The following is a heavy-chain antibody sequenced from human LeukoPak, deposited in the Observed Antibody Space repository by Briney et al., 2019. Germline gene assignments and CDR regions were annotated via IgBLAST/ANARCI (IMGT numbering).Heavy chain of an antibody. CDR1: GGSIRSSSYF. J-gene: IGHJ4*02. CDR3: ASVYSLYDN. V-gene: IGHV4-39*01. D-gene: IGHD6-13*01. CDR2: IYYTGST. Sequence: SETLSLTCSVSGGSIRSSSYFWAWIRQPPGKELEWIGNIYYTGSTYSNVPLRSRVAISVDTSKNQFSLRLSSVTAADTAVYYCASVYSLYDNWGQGILVIVSS.